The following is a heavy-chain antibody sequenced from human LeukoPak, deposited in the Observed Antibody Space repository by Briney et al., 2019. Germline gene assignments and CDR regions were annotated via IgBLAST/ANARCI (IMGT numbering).Heavy chain of an antibody. CDR3: ARGEDSSGYYSY. CDR2: ISSSSSYI. D-gene: IGHD3-22*01. V-gene: IGHV3-21*01. CDR1: GFTFSSYS. J-gene: IGHJ4*02. Sequence: GGSLRLSCAASGFTFSSYSTNWVRQAPGKGLEWVSSISSSSSYIYYADSVKGRFTISRDNAKNSLYLQMNSLRAEDTAVYYCARGEDSSGYYSYWGQGTLVTVSS.